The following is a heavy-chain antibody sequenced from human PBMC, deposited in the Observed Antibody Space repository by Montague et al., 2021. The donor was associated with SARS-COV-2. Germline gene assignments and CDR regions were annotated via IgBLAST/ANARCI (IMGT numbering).Heavy chain of an antibody. J-gene: IGHJ4*02. D-gene: IGHD3-9*01. CDR1: GVSVTDYY. CDR3: VRHSHYDGLNGPPDF. CDR2: VLYNKGT. V-gene: IGHV4-59*08. Sequence: SETLSLTCTVSGVSVTDYYWSWIRQPPGKGLEWVGDVLYNKGTNFNPSLESRVAISVDTSKNQFSLRLTSVTAADTALYYCVRHSHYDGLNGPPDFWGQGTLVTVSS.